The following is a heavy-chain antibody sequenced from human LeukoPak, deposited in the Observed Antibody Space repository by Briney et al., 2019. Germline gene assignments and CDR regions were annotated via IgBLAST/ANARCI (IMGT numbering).Heavy chain of an antibody. D-gene: IGHD3-9*01. CDR2: INHSGST. V-gene: IGHV4-34*01. Sequence: PSETLSLTCAVYGGSFSGYYWSWIRQPPGKALEWIGEINHSGSTNYNPSVKSRVTISVDTSKNQFSLKLSSVTAADTAVYYCARSLSWYYDILTCYFDYWGQGTLVTVSS. J-gene: IGHJ4*02. CDR3: ARSLSWYYDILTCYFDY. CDR1: GGSFSGYY.